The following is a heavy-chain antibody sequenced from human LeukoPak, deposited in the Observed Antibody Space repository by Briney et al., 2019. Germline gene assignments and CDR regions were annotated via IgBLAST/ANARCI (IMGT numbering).Heavy chain of an antibody. CDR2: MNPNSGNT. CDR3: ARGRIVVGNFDY. CDR1: GYTFTSYD. Sequence: ASVKVSCKASGYTFTSYDINWVRQATGQGLEWMGWMNPNSGNTGYAQEFQGRVTITRNTSISTAYMELSSLRSEDTAVYYCARGRIVVGNFDYWGQGTLVTVSS. V-gene: IGHV1-8*03. D-gene: IGHD2-21*01. J-gene: IGHJ4*02.